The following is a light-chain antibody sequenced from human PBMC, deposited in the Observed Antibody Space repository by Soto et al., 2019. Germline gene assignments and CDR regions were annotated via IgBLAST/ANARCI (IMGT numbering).Light chain of an antibody. CDR1: SSDVGGYNY. J-gene: IGLJ1*01. CDR3: SSYTSTSTYV. V-gene: IGLV2-14*01. Sequence: QSALTQPASVSGSPEQSIAISCTGTSSDVGGYNYVSWYQQYPGKAPKLMIYHVSNRPSGVSNRFSGSKSGNSASLTISGLQAEDEADYYCSSYTSTSTYVFGTGTKVTVL. CDR2: HVS.